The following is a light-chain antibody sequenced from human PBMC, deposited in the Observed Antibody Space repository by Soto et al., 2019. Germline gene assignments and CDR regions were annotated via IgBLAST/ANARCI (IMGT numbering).Light chain of an antibody. Sequence: EIVLTQFPGALSLSPGERVTLSCRASQTVSNTYLAWYQQKSGQAPKFLIYGASNRATGIPDRFSGSGSGTDFPLTISSLEPQEFAVYYCQQYGALPPTFGGGTKVEIK. J-gene: IGKJ4*01. CDR3: QQYGALPPT. CDR2: GAS. CDR1: QTVSNTY. V-gene: IGKV3-20*01.